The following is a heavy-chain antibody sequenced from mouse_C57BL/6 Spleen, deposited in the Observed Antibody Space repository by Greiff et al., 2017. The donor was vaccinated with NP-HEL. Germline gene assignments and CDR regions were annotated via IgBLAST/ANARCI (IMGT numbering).Heavy chain of an antibody. CDR3: ARRVYYNDYESFDY. D-gene: IGHD2-13*01. CDR1: GYAFSSSW. J-gene: IGHJ3*01. Sequence: QVQLQQSGPELVKPGASVKISCKASGYAFSSSWMNWVKQRPGKGLEWIGRIYPGDGDTNYNGKFKGKATLTADKSSSTAYMQLSSLTSEDSAVYFCARRVYYNDYESFDYWGQGTPVTVSS. V-gene: IGHV1-82*01. CDR2: IYPGDGDT.